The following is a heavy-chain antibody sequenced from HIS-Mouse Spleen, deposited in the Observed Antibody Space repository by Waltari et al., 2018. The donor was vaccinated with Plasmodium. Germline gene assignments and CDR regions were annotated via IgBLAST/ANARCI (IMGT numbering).Heavy chain of an antibody. CDR2: IYYSGST. D-gene: IGHD3-10*01. V-gene: IGHV4-59*01. Sequence: QVQLQESGPGLVKPSETLSLTCTVSGGSISIYYWSWIRPPPGKGLEWIGYIYYSGSTNYNPSLKSRFTISVDTSKNQFSLKLSSVTAADTAVYYCARTRREYYFDYWGQGTLVTVSS. J-gene: IGHJ4*02. CDR3: ARTRREYYFDY. CDR1: GGSISIYY.